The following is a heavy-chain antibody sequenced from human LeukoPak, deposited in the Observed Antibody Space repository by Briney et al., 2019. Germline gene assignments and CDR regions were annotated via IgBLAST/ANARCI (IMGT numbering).Heavy chain of an antibody. J-gene: IGHJ3*02. CDR3: ARDKEEGSSSGSIFDI. CDR1: GFTFSSFG. Sequence: PGGALRLSCAASGFTFSSFGMTWVRQAPGKGLEWVSGFSSSDGSTYYADSVKGRFSISRDNAKKSLDLQMNSLRVEDTAVYYCARDKEEGSSSGSIFDIWGQGTMVTVSA. V-gene: IGHV3-21*01. D-gene: IGHD3-22*01. CDR2: FSSSDGST.